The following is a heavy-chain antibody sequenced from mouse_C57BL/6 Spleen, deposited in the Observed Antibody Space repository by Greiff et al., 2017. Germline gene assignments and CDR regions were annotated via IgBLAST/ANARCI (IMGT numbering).Heavy chain of an antibody. CDR3: ARWRRPDSSTPLYAMDY. D-gene: IGHD1-1*01. J-gene: IGHJ4*01. CDR2: INPSTGGT. Sequence: VQLQQSGPELVKPGASVKISCKASGYSFTGYYMNWVKQSPEKSLEWIGEINPSTGGTTYNQKFKAKATLTVDKSSSTAYMQYMSLTCEDSADYDCARWRRPDSSTPLYAMDYWGQGTSVTVSS. CDR1: GYSFTGYY. V-gene: IGHV1-42*01.